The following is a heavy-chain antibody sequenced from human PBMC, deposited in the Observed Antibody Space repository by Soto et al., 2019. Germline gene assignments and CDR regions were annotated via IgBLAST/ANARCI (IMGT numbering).Heavy chain of an antibody. D-gene: IGHD2-2*01. CDR3: ARSQGSSTSLEIYYSYYYGMDV. V-gene: IGHV1-69*01. J-gene: IGHJ6*02. Sequence: QVQLVQSGAEVKKPGSSVKVSCKASGGTFSSYAISWVRQAPGQGLEWVGGIIPISGTANYAQKFQGRVTITADESTSTAYMELRSLRSEDTAVYYCARSQGSSTSLEIYYSYYYGMDVWCQGPRVTVSS. CDR2: IIPISGTA. CDR1: GGTFSSYA.